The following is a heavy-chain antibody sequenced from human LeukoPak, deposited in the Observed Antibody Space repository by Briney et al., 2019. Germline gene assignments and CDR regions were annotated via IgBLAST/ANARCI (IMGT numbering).Heavy chain of an antibody. V-gene: IGHV1-69*05. CDR1: GGTLSSYA. CDR3: ARGHDSSGCPDY. Sequence: SVKVSCKASGGTLSSYAISWVRQAPGQGLEWMGGIIPIFGTANYAQKFQGRVTITTDESTSTAYMELSSLRSEDTAVYYCARGHDSSGCPDYWGQGTLVTVSS. J-gene: IGHJ4*02. D-gene: IGHD3-22*01. CDR2: IIPIFGTA.